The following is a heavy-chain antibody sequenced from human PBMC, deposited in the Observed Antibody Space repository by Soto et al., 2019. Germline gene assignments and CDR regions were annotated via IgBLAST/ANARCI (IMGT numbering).Heavy chain of an antibody. CDR3: ASPIAARPGYYYGMDV. Sequence: QVQLVQSGAEVKKPGSSVKVSCKASGGTFSSYAISWVRQAPGQGLEWMGGVIPIFGTANYAQKFQGRVKITADESTSTAYMELSSLRSEDTAVYYCASPIAARPGYYYGMDVWGQGTTVTVSS. J-gene: IGHJ6*02. CDR1: GGTFSSYA. V-gene: IGHV1-69*01. CDR2: VIPIFGTA. D-gene: IGHD6-6*01.